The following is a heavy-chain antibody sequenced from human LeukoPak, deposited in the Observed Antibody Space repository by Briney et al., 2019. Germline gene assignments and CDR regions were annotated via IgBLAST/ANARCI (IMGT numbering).Heavy chain of an antibody. CDR2: IRTSAASA. D-gene: IGHD3-16*01. V-gene: IGHV3-48*02. Sequence: TGGSLRLSCAVSGFTFNSHAMCWVRQAPGRGLEWVANIRTSAASAYNTNYADSVQGRVIISRDDAKKTLYLHMNGLRDDDTAVYYCARDQRFAFDYWGQGILVTVSS. J-gene: IGHJ4*02. CDR3: ARDQRFAFDY. CDR1: GFTFNSHA.